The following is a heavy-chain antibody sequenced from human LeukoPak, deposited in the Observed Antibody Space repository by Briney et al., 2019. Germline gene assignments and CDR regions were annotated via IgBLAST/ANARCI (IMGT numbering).Heavy chain of an antibody. CDR1: GYTFTSYG. D-gene: IGHD5-18*01. Sequence: ASVKVSCKAPGYTFTSYGISWVRQAPGQGLEWMGWISAYNGNTNYAQKLQGRVTMTTDTSTSTAYMELRSLRSDDTAVYYCATLRGGYSYGDRSFDYWGQGTLVTVSS. J-gene: IGHJ4*02. CDR2: ISAYNGNT. CDR3: ATLRGGYSYGDRSFDY. V-gene: IGHV1-18*01.